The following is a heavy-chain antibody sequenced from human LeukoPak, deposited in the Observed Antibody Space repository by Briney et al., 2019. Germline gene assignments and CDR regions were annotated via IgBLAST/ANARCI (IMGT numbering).Heavy chain of an antibody. J-gene: IGHJ3*02. Sequence: GGSLRLSCAASGFTFSTCSVNWVRQAPGKGLEWVSSISSSSSYIYYADSVKGRFTISRDNAKNSLYLQMNSLGAEDTAVYYCARGSSSAFDIWGQGTMVTVSS. V-gene: IGHV3-21*01. CDR2: ISSSSSYI. CDR1: GFTFSTCS. D-gene: IGHD3-10*01. CDR3: ARGSSSAFDI.